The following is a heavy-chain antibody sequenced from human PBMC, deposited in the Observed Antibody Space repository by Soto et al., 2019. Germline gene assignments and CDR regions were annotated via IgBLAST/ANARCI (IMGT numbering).Heavy chain of an antibody. V-gene: IGHV3-30-3*01. CDR3: ARDPGLSMIVRRGFDI. J-gene: IGHJ3*02. Sequence: SKGLEWVAVISYDGSNKFYADSVKGRFTISRDNPKNTLYLQMNSLRVEDTALYYCARDPGLSMIVRRGFDIWGQGTMVTVSS. CDR2: ISYDGSNK. D-gene: IGHD3-22*01.